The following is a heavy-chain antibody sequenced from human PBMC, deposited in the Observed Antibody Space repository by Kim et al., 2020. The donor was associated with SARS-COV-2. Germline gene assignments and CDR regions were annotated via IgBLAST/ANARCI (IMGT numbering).Heavy chain of an antibody. Sequence: SVKGRFTISRDNSKNTLYLQMNSLRAEDTAVYYCAKADDRAVAGTGLFDYWGQGTLVTVSS. D-gene: IGHD6-19*01. J-gene: IGHJ4*02. V-gene: IGHV3-23*01. CDR3: AKADDRAVAGTGLFDY.